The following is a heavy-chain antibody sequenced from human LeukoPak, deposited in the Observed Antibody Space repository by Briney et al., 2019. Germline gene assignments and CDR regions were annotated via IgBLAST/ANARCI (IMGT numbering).Heavy chain of an antibody. Sequence: VASVKVSCKASGYTFTGYYMHWVRQAPGQGLECMGWINPNRGGTNYAQKFQGRVTMTRDTSISTAYMELSRLRSDDTAVYYCARGEPTVTTYIANFDYWGQGTLVTVSS. J-gene: IGHJ4*02. CDR1: GYTFTGYY. V-gene: IGHV1-2*02. CDR2: INPNRGGT. D-gene: IGHD4-17*01. CDR3: ARGEPTVTTYIANFDY.